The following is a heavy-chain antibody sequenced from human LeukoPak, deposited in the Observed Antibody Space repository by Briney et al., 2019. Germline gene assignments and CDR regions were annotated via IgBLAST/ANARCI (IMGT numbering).Heavy chain of an antibody. D-gene: IGHD3-22*01. Sequence: ASVKVSCTASGGTFISYAISWVRQAPGQGLEWMGGIIPIFGTANYAQKFQGRVTITADESTSTAYMELSSLRSEDTAVYYCARGRYYDSSGYYHHDYWGQGTLVTVSS. CDR2: IIPIFGTA. V-gene: IGHV1-69*13. CDR3: ARGRYYDSSGYYHHDY. J-gene: IGHJ4*02. CDR1: GGTFISYA.